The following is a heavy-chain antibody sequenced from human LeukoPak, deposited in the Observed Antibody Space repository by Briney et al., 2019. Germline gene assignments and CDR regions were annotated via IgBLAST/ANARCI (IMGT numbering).Heavy chain of an antibody. CDR3: ASPAPYSNDAFDI. J-gene: IGHJ3*02. CDR2: INHSGST. V-gene: IGHV4-34*01. CDR1: GGSFSGYY. D-gene: IGHD4-11*01. Sequence: ASETLPLTCAVYGGSFSGYYWSWIRQPPGKGLEWIGEINHSGSTNYNPSLKSRVTISVDTSKNQFSLKLSSVTAADTAVYYCASPAPYSNDAFDIWGQGTMVTVSS.